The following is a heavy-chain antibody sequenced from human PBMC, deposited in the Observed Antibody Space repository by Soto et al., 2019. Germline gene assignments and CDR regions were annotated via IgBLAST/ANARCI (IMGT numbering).Heavy chain of an antibody. CDR1: GGSVSIGDYL. CDR2: IHDSGNT. J-gene: IGHJ4*02. CDR3: ARARGGDSGDYASLFDR. V-gene: IGHV4-30-4*01. D-gene: IGHD4-17*01. Sequence: SETLSLTCTVFGGSVSIGDYLWSWIRQRPGKGLEWIGYIHDSGNTYYNPSLKSRVTISLDTSKNQFSLKVASMTAADTAVYFCARARGGDSGDYASLFDRWGQGNLVTVSS.